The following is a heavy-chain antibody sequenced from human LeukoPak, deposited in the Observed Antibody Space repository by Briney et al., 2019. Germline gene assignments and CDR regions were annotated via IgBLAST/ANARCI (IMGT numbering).Heavy chain of an antibody. Sequence: GGSLRLSCAASGFTFSSYAMHWVRQAPGKGLEWVAVISYDGSNKYYADSVKGRFTISRDNSKNTLYLQMNSLRAEDTAVYYCAREPYGGNYPFDYWDQGTLVTVSS. J-gene: IGHJ4*02. CDR1: GFTFSSYA. CDR3: AREPYGGNYPFDY. CDR2: ISYDGSNK. V-gene: IGHV3-30-3*01. D-gene: IGHD4-23*01.